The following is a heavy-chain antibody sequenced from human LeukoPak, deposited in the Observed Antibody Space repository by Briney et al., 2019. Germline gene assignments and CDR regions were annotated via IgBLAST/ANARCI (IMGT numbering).Heavy chain of an antibody. CDR1: GFTFDDYG. D-gene: IGHD3-22*01. CDR3: ARAGYYYDSSGYLGSVDAFDI. J-gene: IGHJ3*02. CDR2: INGNGGST. Sequence: GGSLRLSCAASGFTFDDYGMSWVRQAPGKGLEWVSGINGNGGSTGYADSVKGRFTISRANAKNSLYLKMNSLRAEDTALYYCARAGYYYDSSGYLGSVDAFDIWGQGTMVTVSS. V-gene: IGHV3-20*04.